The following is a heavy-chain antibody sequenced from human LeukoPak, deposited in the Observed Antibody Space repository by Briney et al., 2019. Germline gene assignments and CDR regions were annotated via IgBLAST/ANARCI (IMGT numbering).Heavy chain of an antibody. CDR3: ASGVRFLEWLTLFDY. V-gene: IGHV1-18*01. Sequence: ASVKVSCKASGYTFTSYGISWVRQAPGQGLEWMGWISAYNGNTNYAQKLQGRVTMTTDTSTSTAYMELRSLRSDDTAVYYCASGVRFLEWLTLFDYWGQGTLVTVSS. J-gene: IGHJ4*02. CDR2: ISAYNGNT. CDR1: GYTFTSYG. D-gene: IGHD3-3*01.